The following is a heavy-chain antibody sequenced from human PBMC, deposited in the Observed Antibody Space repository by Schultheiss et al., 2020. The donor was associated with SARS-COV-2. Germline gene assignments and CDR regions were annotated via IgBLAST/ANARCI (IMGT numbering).Heavy chain of an antibody. CDR2: IYYSGST. Sequence: SETLSLTCTVSGGSISSYYWSWIRQPPGKGLEWIGYIYYSGSTNYNPSLKSRVTISVDTSKNQFSLKLSSVTAADTAVYYCARGFIAAAGMSHDYWGQGTLVTVSS. CDR1: GGSISSYY. D-gene: IGHD6-13*01. J-gene: IGHJ4*02. CDR3: ARGFIAAAGMSHDY. V-gene: IGHV4-59*01.